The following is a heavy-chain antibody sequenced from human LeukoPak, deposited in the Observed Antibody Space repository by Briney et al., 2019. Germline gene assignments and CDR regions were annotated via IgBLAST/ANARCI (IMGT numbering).Heavy chain of an antibody. CDR3: ARVSLYYYDSSGPTDDAFDI. CDR1: GFTVSNNY. D-gene: IGHD3-22*01. J-gene: IGHJ3*02. V-gene: IGHV3-66*01. CDR2: IYGGDST. Sequence: GWSLRLSCAASGFTVSNNYMSWVRQAPGKGLEWVSVIYGGDSTYYADSVKGRFTISRDNSKNTLYLQMNSLRAEDTAVYYCARVSLYYYDSSGPTDDAFDIWGQGTMVTVSS.